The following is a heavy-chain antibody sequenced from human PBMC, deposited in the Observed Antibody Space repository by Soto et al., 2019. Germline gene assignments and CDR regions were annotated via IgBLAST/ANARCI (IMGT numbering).Heavy chain of an antibody. CDR1: SGSISSSHW. CDR2: IYHSGST. Sequence: QVQLQESGPGLVKPSGTLSLTCAVSSGSISSSHWWSWVRQPPGKGLEWIEEIYHSGSTNYNPSLRSRVSISVDKSKNQFSLKLSSVTAADTAVYYCARDTAVAGTSYYYYYMDVWGKGTTVTVSS. V-gene: IGHV4-4*02. CDR3: ARDTAVAGTSYYYYYMDV. D-gene: IGHD6-19*01. J-gene: IGHJ6*03.